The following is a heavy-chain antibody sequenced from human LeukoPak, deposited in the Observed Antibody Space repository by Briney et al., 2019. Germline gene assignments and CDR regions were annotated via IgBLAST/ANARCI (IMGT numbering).Heavy chain of an antibody. J-gene: IGHJ5*02. Sequence: GGSLRLSCAASGFTFSSYGMHWVRQAPGKGLEWVAVISYDGSNKYYADSVKGRFTISRDNSKNTLYLQMNSLRSEDTAVYYCARVNKYCSGGSCYGPNWFDPWGQGTLVTVSS. V-gene: IGHV3-30*03. D-gene: IGHD2-15*01. CDR1: GFTFSSYG. CDR2: ISYDGSNK. CDR3: ARVNKYCSGGSCYGPNWFDP.